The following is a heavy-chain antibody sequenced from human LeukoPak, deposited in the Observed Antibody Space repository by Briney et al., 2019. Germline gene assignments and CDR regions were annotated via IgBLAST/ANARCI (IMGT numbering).Heavy chain of an antibody. Sequence: GGSLRLSCAASGFTFSSYGMHWVRQAPGKGLEWVAFIRYDGSNKYYADSVKGRFTISRDNSKNTPYLQMNSLRAEDTAVYYCAKEARNYYYVMDVWGQGTTVTVSS. CDR3: AKEARNYYYVMDV. V-gene: IGHV3-30*02. J-gene: IGHJ6*02. CDR2: IRYDGSNK. CDR1: GFTFSSYG.